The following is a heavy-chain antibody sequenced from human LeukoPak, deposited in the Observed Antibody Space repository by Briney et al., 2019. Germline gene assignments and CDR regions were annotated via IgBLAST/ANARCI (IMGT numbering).Heavy chain of an antibody. D-gene: IGHD3-3*01. CDR3: ATDSLITILDAFDI. J-gene: IGHJ3*02. CDR1: GYTLTELS. Sequence: ASVKVSCKVSGYTLTELSMHWVRQAPGKGLEWMGGFDPEDGETIYAQKFQGRVTMTEDTSTDTAYMGLSSLRSEDTAAYYCATDSLITILDAFDIWGQGTMVTVSS. CDR2: FDPEDGET. V-gene: IGHV1-24*01.